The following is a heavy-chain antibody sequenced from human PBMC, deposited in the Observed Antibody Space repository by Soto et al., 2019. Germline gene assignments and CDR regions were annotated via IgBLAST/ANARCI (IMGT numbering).Heavy chain of an antibody. D-gene: IGHD6-6*01. CDR2: VDWDGGK. V-gene: IGHV2-70*12. CDR1: GFSLRTSGMC. J-gene: IGHJ4*02. Sequence: SGPTLVNPTQTLTLTCTFSGFSLRTSGMCVSWIRQPPGKALEWLALVDWDGGKYYNTSLKTRLTISRGTSKNQLVLTMTNMYPVDTATYYCARRAAYSSSYFFDYWGQGSLVTVS. CDR3: ARRAAYSSSYFFDY.